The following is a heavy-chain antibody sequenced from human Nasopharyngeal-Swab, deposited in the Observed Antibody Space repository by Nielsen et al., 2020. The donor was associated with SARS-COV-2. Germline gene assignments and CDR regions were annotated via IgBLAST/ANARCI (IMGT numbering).Heavy chain of an antibody. J-gene: IGHJ2*01. CDR3: ARGSQSPYYDILTGYYPNWYFDL. CDR1: GYTFTSYD. CDR2: MNPNRGNT. D-gene: IGHD3-9*01. V-gene: IGHV1-8*01. Sequence: SVKVSCKASGYTFTSYDINGVRQATGQWLEWRGWMNPNRGNTGYAPKFQGRVTMTRNTSISPAYMELSSLRSEDTAVYYCARGSQSPYYDILTGYYPNWYFDLWGRGTLVTVSS.